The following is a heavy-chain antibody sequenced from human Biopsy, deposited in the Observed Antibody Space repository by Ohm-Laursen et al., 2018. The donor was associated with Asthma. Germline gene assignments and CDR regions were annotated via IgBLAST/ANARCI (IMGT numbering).Heavy chain of an antibody. CDR2: IDQGGNEK. Sequence: SLRLSCSASGFTFGDYWMSWVRQAPGKGLEWLANIDQGGNEKYFVDSVKGRFTISRDNAKKSLYLQMNSLRPEDTAVYYCARTFHFWSPYHAEHYQLWGQGTLVTVSS. CDR1: GFTFGDYW. J-gene: IGHJ1*01. V-gene: IGHV3-7*02. CDR3: ARTFHFWSPYHAEHYQL. D-gene: IGHD3-3*02.